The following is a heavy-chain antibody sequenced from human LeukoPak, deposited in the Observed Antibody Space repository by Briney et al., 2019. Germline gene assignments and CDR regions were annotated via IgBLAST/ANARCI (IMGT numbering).Heavy chain of an antibody. Sequence: KPSETLSLTCTVSGGSISSGSYYWSWIRQPAGKGLEWIGRIYTSGSTNYNPSLKSRVTISVDTSKNQFSLKLSSVTAADTAVYYCARDRVYVFGDSYMAYNWFDPWGQGTLVTVSS. CDR2: IYTSGST. J-gene: IGHJ5*02. V-gene: IGHV4-61*02. D-gene: IGHD3-10*01. CDR3: ARDRVYVFGDSYMAYNWFDP. CDR1: GGSISSGSYY.